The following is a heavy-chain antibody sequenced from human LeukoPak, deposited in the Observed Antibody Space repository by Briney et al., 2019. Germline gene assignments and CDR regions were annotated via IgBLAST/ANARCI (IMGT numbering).Heavy chain of an antibody. CDR3: ARAKYYDTSGHFIREAFDI. V-gene: IGHV1-18*01. CDR2: ISAYNGNT. Sequence: ASVKVSCKASGYTFTSYGISWVRQAPGQGLEWMGWISAYNGNTNHAQKLQGRVTMTTDTSTSTAYMELRSLRSDDTAVYSCARAKYYDTSGHFIREAFDIWGQGTMVTVSS. J-gene: IGHJ3*02. D-gene: IGHD3-22*01. CDR1: GYTFTSYG.